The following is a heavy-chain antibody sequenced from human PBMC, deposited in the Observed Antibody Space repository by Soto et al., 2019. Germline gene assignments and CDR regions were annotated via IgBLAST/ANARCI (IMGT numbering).Heavy chain of an antibody. Sequence: SETLSLTCAVYGGSFSGYYWSWIRQPPGKGLEWIGEINHSGSTNYNPSLKSRVTISVDTSKNQFSLKLSSVTAADTAVYYCARPKIQLTTGGGFDYWGQGTLVTVSS. V-gene: IGHV4-34*01. J-gene: IGHJ4*02. CDR1: GGSFSGYY. CDR2: INHSGST. CDR3: ARPKIQLTTGGGFDY. D-gene: IGHD5-18*01.